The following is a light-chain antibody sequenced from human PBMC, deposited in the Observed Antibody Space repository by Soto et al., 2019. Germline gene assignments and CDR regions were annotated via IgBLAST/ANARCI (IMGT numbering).Light chain of an antibody. CDR2: AAS. CDR3: QKYYSAPQT. Sequence: DIQMTQSPSSLSASVGDRVTITCRASQGISRYLAWYQQKPGKVPKLLFYAASTLQSGVPSRFSGSGSGTDFTLTISSLQPEDVATYYCQKYYSAPQTFGQGTKVEIK. V-gene: IGKV1-27*01. J-gene: IGKJ1*01. CDR1: QGISRY.